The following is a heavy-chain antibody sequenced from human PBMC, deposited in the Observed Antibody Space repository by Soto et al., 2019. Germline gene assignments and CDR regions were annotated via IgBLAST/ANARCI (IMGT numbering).Heavy chain of an antibody. D-gene: IGHD6-19*01. J-gene: IGHJ3*02. CDR3: ARASIAVAGNDAFDI. CDR2: IYYSGST. Sequence: SETLSLTCTVSGGSISSYYWSWIRQPPGKGLEWIGYIYYSGSTNYNPSLESRVTISVDTSKNQFSLKLSSVTAADTAVYYCARASIAVAGNDAFDIWGQGTMVTVSS. CDR1: GGSISSYY. V-gene: IGHV4-59*01.